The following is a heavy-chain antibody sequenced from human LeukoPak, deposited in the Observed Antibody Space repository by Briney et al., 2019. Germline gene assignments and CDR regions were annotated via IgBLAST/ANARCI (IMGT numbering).Heavy chain of an antibody. CDR1: GGTFSSYA. CDR3: ARDLHDYSGTRGFDP. CDR2: IIPILGIA. D-gene: IGHD6-13*01. V-gene: IGHV1-69*04. J-gene: IGHJ5*02. Sequence: SVKVSCKASGGTFSSYAISWVRQAPGQGLEWMGRIIPILGIANYAQKFQGRVTITADKSTSTAYMELSSLRSEDTAVYYCARDLHDYSGTRGFDPWGQGTLVTVSS.